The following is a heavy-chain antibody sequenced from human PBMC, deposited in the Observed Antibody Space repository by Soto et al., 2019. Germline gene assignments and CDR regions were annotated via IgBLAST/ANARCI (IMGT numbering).Heavy chain of an antibody. CDR1: GFTFSSYA. D-gene: IGHD4-17*01. Sequence: GGSLRLSCAASGFTFSSYAMSWVRQAPGKGLEWVSTISSSGGSTYYADSVKGRFTISRDNSKSTLYLQMNSLRDEDTAVYYCAKDPSGDYIPTIAYWGQGTLVTVS. V-gene: IGHV3-23*01. J-gene: IGHJ4*02. CDR2: ISSSGGST. CDR3: AKDPSGDYIPTIAY.